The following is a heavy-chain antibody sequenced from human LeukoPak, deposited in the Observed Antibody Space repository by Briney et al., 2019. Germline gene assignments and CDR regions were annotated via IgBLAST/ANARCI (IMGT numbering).Heavy chain of an antibody. CDR2: ISAYNGNT. J-gene: IGHJ6*02. D-gene: IGHD3-9*01. V-gene: IGHV1-18*01. CDR3: AGADYDILTGYYNYYYYGMDV. Sequence: ASVKVSCKASGYTFTSYGISWVRQAPGQGLEWMGWISAYNGNTNYAQKLQGRVTMTTDTSTSTAYMELRSLRSDDTAVYYCAGADYDILTGYYNYYYYGMDVWGQGTTVTVSS. CDR1: GYTFTSYG.